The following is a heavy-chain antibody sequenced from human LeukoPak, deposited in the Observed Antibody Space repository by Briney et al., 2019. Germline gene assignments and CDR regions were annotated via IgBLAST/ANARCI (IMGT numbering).Heavy chain of an antibody. Sequence: GGSLRLSCEASGFTLSNRWMTWVRQAPGKGLEWVATITQGGSEKFYVDSVKGRFTISGDNAKNSLYLQMSSLRAEDTAVYYCARDPFEHWGQGTLVTVSS. CDR1: GFTLSNRW. V-gene: IGHV3-7*01. CDR3: ARDPFEH. J-gene: IGHJ1*01. CDR2: ITQGGSEK.